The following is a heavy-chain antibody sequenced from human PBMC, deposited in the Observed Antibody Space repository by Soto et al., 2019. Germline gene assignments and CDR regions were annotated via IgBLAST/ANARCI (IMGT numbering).Heavy chain of an antibody. V-gene: IGHV6-1*01. CDR2: TYYRSKWYN. J-gene: IGHJ4*02. D-gene: IGHD1-26*01. Sequence: PSQTLSLTCAISGDSVSSNSAAWNWIRQSPSRGLEWLGRTYYRSKWYNEYAVSVKSRITIKPDTSKNQFSLQLNSVIPEDTAVYFFVGMQDGALAYWGQGPLGTVSS. CDR3: VGMQDGALAY. CDR1: GDSVSSNSAA.